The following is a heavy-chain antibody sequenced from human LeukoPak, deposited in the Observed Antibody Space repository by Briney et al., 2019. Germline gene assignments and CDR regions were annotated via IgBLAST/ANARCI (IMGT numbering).Heavy chain of an antibody. J-gene: IGHJ4*02. V-gene: IGHV3-74*01. Sequence: GGSLRLSCAASGFNFGSYWMHWVRQTPGKGLVWVSRINSGGSGTSYADSVEGRFTISRDDAKNTLYLQMNSLRAEDTAVYYCARVRYCDYWGQGTLVTVSS. D-gene: IGHD1-14*01. CDR1: GFNFGSYW. CDR3: ARVRYCDY. CDR2: INSGGSGT.